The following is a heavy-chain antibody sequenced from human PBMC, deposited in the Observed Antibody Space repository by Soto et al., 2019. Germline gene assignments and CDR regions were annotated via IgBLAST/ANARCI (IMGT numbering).Heavy chain of an antibody. CDR1: GFTFSSYE. CDR3: ARDRYYDFWSGYSPLYYYYGMDV. CDR2: ISSSGSTI. V-gene: IGHV3-48*03. J-gene: IGHJ6*02. Sequence: EVQLVESGGGLVQPGGSLRLSCAASGFTFSSYEMNWVRQAPGKGLEWVSYISSSGSTIYYADSVKGRFTISRDNAKNSLYLQMNSLRAEDTAVYYCARDRYYDFWSGYSPLYYYYGMDVWGQGTTVTVSS. D-gene: IGHD3-3*01.